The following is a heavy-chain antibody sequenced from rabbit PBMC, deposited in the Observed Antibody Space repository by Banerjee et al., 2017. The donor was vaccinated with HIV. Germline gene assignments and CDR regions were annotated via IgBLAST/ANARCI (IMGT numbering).Heavy chain of an antibody. D-gene: IGHD2-1*01. CDR1: GFSFSSSYW. CDR2: IYAGSSGST. CDR3: ARDSYDDYGDYGYFNL. Sequence: QSLEESGGDLVKPGASLTLTCTASGFSFSSSYWICWVRQAPGKGLEWIACIYAGSSGSTYYASWAKGRFTISKTSSTTVTLQMTSLTAADTATYFCARDSYDDYGDYGYFNLWGQGTLVTVS. V-gene: IGHV1S40*01. J-gene: IGHJ4*01.